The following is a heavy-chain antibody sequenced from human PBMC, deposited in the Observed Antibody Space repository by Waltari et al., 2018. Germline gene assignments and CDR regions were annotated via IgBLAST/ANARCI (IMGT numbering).Heavy chain of an antibody. V-gene: IGHV3-30*02. CDR1: GFPFNNYG. J-gene: IGHJ2*01. D-gene: IGHD6-13*01. CDR2: VRHDGSNP. CDR3: ARRTAASGHWYFDL. Sequence: QVQLVESGGGVVKRGGSLRLSCEATGFPFNNYGLPWVRQAPGKGLEGVAFVRHDGSNPDYADYAKGRLSISRDNSKNTLYLEVNSLRPEDTAVYYCARRTAASGHWYFDLWGRGTLVTVSS.